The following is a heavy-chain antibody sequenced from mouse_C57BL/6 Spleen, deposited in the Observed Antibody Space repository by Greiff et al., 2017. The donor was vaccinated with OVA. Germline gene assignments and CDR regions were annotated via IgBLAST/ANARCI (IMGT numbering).Heavy chain of an antibody. Sequence: VQLQQSGPELVKPGASVKISCKASGYAFSSSWMNWVKQRPGKGLEWIGRIYPGDGDTNYNGKFKGKATLTADKSSSTAYMQLSSLTSEDSAVYFCAREEGTYYYGSRPDYWGQGTTLTVSS. D-gene: IGHD1-1*01. V-gene: IGHV1-82*01. CDR1: GYAFSSSW. CDR2: IYPGDGDT. CDR3: AREEGTYYYGSRPDY. J-gene: IGHJ2*01.